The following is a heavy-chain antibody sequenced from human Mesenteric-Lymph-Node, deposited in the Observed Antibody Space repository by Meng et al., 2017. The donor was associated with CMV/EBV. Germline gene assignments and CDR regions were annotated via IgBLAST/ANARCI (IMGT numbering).Heavy chain of an antibody. CDR3: ARDVGGYYDS. V-gene: IGHV4-59*11. Sequence: GSLRLSCAVSDDSISYHYWEWVRQPPGKGLEWIGYVYNSGSTDYNPSLKSRVTILVDTSKKQFSLKLTSVTAADTAVYYCARDVGGYYDSWGQGTLVTVSS. CDR1: DDSISYHY. CDR2: VYNSGST. J-gene: IGHJ4*02.